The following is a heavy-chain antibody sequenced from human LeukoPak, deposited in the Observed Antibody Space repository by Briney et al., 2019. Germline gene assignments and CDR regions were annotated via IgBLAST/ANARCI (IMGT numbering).Heavy chain of an antibody. J-gene: IGHJ4*02. D-gene: IGHD3-10*01. CDR1: GGSISRYP. CDR2: VSTSGT. V-gene: IGHV4-4*07. Sequence: NPSETLSLTCTVSGGSISRYPWSWIRPPAGNGLEWIGRVSTSGTDYNPSLKSRVTTSVDTSKSEFSLNLSSVTAADTAVYFCAGRVWTKTRGLIGYFDYWGQGILVTVSS. CDR3: AGRVWTKTRGLIGYFDY.